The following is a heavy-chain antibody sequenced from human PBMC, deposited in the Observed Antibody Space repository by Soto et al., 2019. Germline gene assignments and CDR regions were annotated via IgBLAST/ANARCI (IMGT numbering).Heavy chain of an antibody. CDR3: ASPGSAVSGWGYYYYGMDV. V-gene: IGHV3-23*01. J-gene: IGHJ6*02. Sequence: PGGSLRLSCAASGFTFSSYAMSWVRQAPGKGLEWVSAISGSGGSTYYADSVKGRFTISRDNSKNTLYLQMNSLRAEDTAVYYCASPGSAVSGWGYYYYGMDVWGQGTTVTVSS. CDR1: GFTFSSYA. CDR2: ISGSGGST. D-gene: IGHD6-19*01.